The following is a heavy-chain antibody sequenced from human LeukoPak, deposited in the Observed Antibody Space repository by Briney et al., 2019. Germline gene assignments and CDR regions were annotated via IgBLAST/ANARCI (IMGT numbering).Heavy chain of an antibody. CDR1: GYTFTDYY. CDR3: VRDPGWLQVDY. CDR2: IHPPSGGT. V-gene: IGHV1-2*02. Sequence: ASVKVSCKASGYTFTDYYIHWVRQAPGQGLEWMGWIHPPSGGTNYAEKLQGRVTMTRDTSISTAYMELTRLTSDDAGVYYCVRDPGWLQVDYWAQGTLLPVSS. J-gene: IGHJ4*02. D-gene: IGHD5-24*01.